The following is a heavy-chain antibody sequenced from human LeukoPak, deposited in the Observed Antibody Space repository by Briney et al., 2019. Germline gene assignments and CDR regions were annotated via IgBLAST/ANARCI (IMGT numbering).Heavy chain of an antibody. D-gene: IGHD6-13*01. CDR1: DDSISDYY. CDR2: FHNSGTS. CDR3: AREYSSKITYAFDI. Sequence: SETLSLTCTVSDDSISDYYRGWLRQPPGKGLEWIGYFHNSGTSTYNPSLKSRVTISADTSKNQFSLKLNSLTTADTAVYYCAREYSSKITYAFDIWGQGTMVTVSS. J-gene: IGHJ3*02. V-gene: IGHV4-59*01.